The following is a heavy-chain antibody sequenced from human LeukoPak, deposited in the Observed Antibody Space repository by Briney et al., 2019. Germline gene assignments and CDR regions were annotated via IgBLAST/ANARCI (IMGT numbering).Heavy chain of an antibody. J-gene: IGHJ5*01. CDR1: GDSLTTISYW. Sequence: SQTLSLTCSISGDSLTTISYWSGWIRQSPGKGLERVGSIYSSGKSHYNPSPKTRSTISPDTPQNPNSLWISSLTAPDTGIYYRANRGIWDLQIGNWFDSWGQGILVIVSS. D-gene: IGHD3-10*01. CDR2: IYSSGKS. CDR3: ANRGIWDLQIGNWFDS. V-gene: IGHV4-39*01.